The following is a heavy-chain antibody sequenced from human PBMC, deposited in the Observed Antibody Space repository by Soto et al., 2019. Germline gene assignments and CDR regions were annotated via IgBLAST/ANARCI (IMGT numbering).Heavy chain of an antibody. D-gene: IGHD3-22*01. CDR3: ARVFEDSSGREGWFDP. J-gene: IGHJ5*02. V-gene: IGHV6-1*01. CDR2: TYYRSKWYN. Sequence: SQTLSLTCAISGDSVSSNSAAWNWIRQSPSRGLEWLGRTYYRSKWYNDYAVSVKSRITINPDTSKNQFSLQLNSVTPEDTAVYYCARVFEDSSGREGWFDPWGQGTLVTVSS. CDR1: GDSVSSNSAA.